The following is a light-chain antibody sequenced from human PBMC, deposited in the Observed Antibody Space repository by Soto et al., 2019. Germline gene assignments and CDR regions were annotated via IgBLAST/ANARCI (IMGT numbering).Light chain of an antibody. CDR2: DAF. CDR3: QQYNSYLLT. Sequence: DIQMTQSPSTLSAFVGDRVTINCRASQSISSWVAWYPQKPGKAPKLLIYDAFSLESGVPSRFSGSGFGTEFTLTISSLQPDDFATYYCQQYNSYLLTFGGGTKVEIK. J-gene: IGKJ4*01. V-gene: IGKV1-5*01. CDR1: QSISSW.